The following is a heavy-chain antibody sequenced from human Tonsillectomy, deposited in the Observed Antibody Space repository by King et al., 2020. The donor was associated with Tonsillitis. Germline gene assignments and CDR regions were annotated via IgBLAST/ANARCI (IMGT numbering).Heavy chain of an antibody. V-gene: IGHV3-48*03. D-gene: IGHD1-26*01. CDR3: ARGFGRVGATGHWYFDL. Sequence: DVQLVESGGGLVQPGGSLRLSCAASGFTFSSYEMNWVRQAPGKGLEWVSYISSNGNTIYYADSVEGRFTISRDNAKNSLYLQMNSLRAEDTAVYYCARGFGRVGATGHWYFDLWGRGTLVTVSS. CDR1: GFTFSSYE. J-gene: IGHJ2*01. CDR2: ISSNGNTI.